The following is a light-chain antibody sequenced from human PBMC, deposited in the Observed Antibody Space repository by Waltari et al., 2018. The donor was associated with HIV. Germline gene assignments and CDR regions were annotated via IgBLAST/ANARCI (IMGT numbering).Light chain of an antibody. Sequence: EIGLTQSPGTLSLSPGDRATLSCRASQSVTNNCLCWYRQKPGQPPRLRIYGASTRATDIPDRFSGSEAGTDVTLTISRLEPEDFALYYCQQYGSSPWTFGQGTKVEIK. J-gene: IGKJ1*01. CDR2: GAS. V-gene: IGKV3-20*01. CDR1: QSVTNNC. CDR3: QQYGSSPWT.